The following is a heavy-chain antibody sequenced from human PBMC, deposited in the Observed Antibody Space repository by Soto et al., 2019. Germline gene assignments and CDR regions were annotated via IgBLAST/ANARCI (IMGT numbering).Heavy chain of an antibody. V-gene: IGHV4-30-4*01. CDR2: IYYSGTT. CDR3: ARDYCPGGVCYTIFDY. Sequence: SETLSLTCTVSGGSISSGDYYWSWIRQPPGKGLEWIGYIYYSGTTYYNPSLKSRVTISVDTSKNQFSLKLSSVTAADTAVYYCARDYCPGGVCYTIFDYWGQGTLVTVSS. D-gene: IGHD2-8*02. J-gene: IGHJ4*02. CDR1: GGSISSGDYY.